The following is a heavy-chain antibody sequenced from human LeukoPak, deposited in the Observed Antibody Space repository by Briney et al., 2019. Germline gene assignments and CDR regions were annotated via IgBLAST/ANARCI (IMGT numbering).Heavy chain of an antibody. CDR2: IYYSGST. CDR3: ARVPAAMDYYYYYMDV. V-gene: IGHV4-59*01. Sequence: SETLSLTCTVSGGSISSYYWSWIRQPPGKGLEWIGYIYYSGSTNYNPSLKSRVTISVDTSKNQFSLKLSSVTAADTAVYYCARVPAAMDYYYYYMDVLVKETTVTVSS. CDR1: GGSISSYY. J-gene: IGHJ6*03. D-gene: IGHD2-2*01.